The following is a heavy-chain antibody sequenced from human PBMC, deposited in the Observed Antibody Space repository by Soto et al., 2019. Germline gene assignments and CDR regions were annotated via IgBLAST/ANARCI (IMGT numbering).Heavy chain of an antibody. J-gene: IGHJ5*02. CDR2: IYYSGST. Sequence: QVQLQESGPGLVKPSQTLSLTCTVSGGSISSGGYYWSWIRQHPGKGLEWIGYIYYSGSTYYNPSLKSRVTISVDTSKNQFSLKLSSVTAADTAVYYCARTLVVVVAAPPGWFDPWGQGTLVTVSS. CDR3: ARTLVVVVAAPPGWFDP. V-gene: IGHV4-31*03. D-gene: IGHD2-15*01. CDR1: GGSISSGGYY.